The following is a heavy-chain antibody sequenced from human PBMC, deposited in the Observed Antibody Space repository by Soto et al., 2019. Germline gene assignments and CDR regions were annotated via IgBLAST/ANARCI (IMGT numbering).Heavy chain of an antibody. CDR2: IYWVDDK. CDR3: AHRVLRTVFELVTTTAIYFDF. V-gene: IGHV2-5*02. CDR1: GFSLTTSGVG. D-gene: IGHD3-3*01. J-gene: IGHJ4*02. Sequence: QITLNESGPTVVRPTETLTLTCRFSGFSLTTSGVGVGWVRQSPGKPPEWLGHIYWVDDKCYSESLKSRLTITKDTSKNKVVPTVANLIPTDTATYSCAHRVLRTVFELVTTTAIYFDFWGQGTPVAVSS.